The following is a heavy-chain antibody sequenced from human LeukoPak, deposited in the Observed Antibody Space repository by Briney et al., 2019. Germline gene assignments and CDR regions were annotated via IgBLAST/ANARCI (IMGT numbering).Heavy chain of an antibody. Sequence: GGSLRLSCAASGFTFSSYAMSRVRQAPGKGLEWVSANSGSGGSTYYADSVKGRFTISRDNSKNTLYLQMNSLRAEDTAVYYCAKDSSGYAGCSGGSCYPHAFDYWGQGTLVTVSS. CDR1: GFTFSSYA. D-gene: IGHD2-15*01. CDR2: NSGSGGST. J-gene: IGHJ4*02. V-gene: IGHV3-23*01. CDR3: AKDSSGYAGCSGGSCYPHAFDY.